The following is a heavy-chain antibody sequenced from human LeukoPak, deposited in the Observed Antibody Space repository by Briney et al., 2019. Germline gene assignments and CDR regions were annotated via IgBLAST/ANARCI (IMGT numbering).Heavy chain of an antibody. CDR2: INQDGSEK. V-gene: IGHV3-7*01. CDR3: ARDFHYYDSSGYYYYFDY. D-gene: IGHD3-22*01. CDR1: GFTFSSYA. Sequence: GGSLRLSCAASGFTFSSYAMHWVRQAPGKGLEWVANINQDGSEKHYVDSVKGRFTISRDNAKNSLYLQLNSLRAEDTAVYYCARDFHYYDSSGYYYYFDYWGQGTLVTVSS. J-gene: IGHJ4*02.